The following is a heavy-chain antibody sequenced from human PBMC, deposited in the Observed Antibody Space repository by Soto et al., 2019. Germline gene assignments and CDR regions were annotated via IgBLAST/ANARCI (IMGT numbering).Heavy chain of an antibody. J-gene: IGHJ4*02. CDR3: ARGARWLQLWNFDY. CDR1: GGTFSSYA. CDR2: IIPIFGTA. D-gene: IGHD5-12*01. Sequence: QVQLVQSGAEVKKPGSLVKVSCKASGGTFSSYAISWVRQAPGQGLEWMGGIIPIFGTANYAQKFQGRVTITADESTSTAYMELSSLRSEDTAVYYCARGARWLQLWNFDYWGQGTLVTVSS. V-gene: IGHV1-69*01.